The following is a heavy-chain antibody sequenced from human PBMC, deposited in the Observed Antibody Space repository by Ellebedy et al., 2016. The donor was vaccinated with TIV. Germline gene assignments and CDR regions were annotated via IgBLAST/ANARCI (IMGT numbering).Heavy chain of an antibody. J-gene: IGHJ4*02. CDR2: IYPGDSDT. Sequence: GESLKISCEGSGDSVNGYWIAWVRQMPGKGLEWMGIIYPGDSDTKYSPSFQGQVNISADKSINTAYLQWSSLKASDTAMYYCARRKYGGPFDYWGQGTPVTVSS. D-gene: IGHD4-23*01. V-gene: IGHV5-51*01. CDR3: ARRKYGGPFDY. CDR1: GDSVNGYW.